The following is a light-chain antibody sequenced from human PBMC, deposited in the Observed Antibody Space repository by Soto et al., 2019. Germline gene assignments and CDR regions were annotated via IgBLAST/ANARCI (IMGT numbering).Light chain of an antibody. V-gene: IGLV2-14*01. CDR1: SSDVGGYNY. Sequence: QSVLTQPASVSGSPGQSITISCTGTSSDVGGYNYVSWYQHHPGKAPKLMIYEVVNRPSGVSNRFSGSKSGITASLTISGLQAEDEADYYCTSYTSSSPLVFGTGTKLTVL. CDR2: EVV. CDR3: TSYTSSSPLV. J-gene: IGLJ1*01.